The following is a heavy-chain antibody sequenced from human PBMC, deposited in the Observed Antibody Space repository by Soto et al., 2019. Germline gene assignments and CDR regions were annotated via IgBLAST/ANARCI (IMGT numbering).Heavy chain of an antibody. V-gene: IGHV4-38-2*02. CDR2: IYHSGST. CDR3: AREGSYSAYNFAHGIQLWSFDF. J-gene: IGHJ4*02. CDR1: GYSISSGYY. Sequence: SETLSLTCAVSGYSISSGYYWGWIRQPPGKGLEWIGSIYHSGSTSFNPSLESRVAMSVDTSKNHFSLNLSSVTAADMAVYYCAREGSYSAYNFAHGIQLWSFDFWGQGALVTVSS. D-gene: IGHD5-12*01.